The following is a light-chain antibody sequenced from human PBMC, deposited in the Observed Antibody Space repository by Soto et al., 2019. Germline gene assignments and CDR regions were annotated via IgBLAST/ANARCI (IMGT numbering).Light chain of an antibody. CDR3: SSYTSSYTYV. CDR2: DVS. Sequence: QSVLTQPASVSGSPGQSVTISCAGTSSDVGGYNFVSWYQQHPGKAPQLMIYDVSSRPSGVSNRSSGSKSGNTASLTISGLQAEDEADYYCSSYTSSYTYVFGTGTKVTVL. J-gene: IGLJ1*01. V-gene: IGLV2-14*03. CDR1: SSDVGGYNF.